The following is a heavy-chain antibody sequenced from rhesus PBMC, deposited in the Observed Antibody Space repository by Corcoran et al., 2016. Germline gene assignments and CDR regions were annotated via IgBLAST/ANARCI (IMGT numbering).Heavy chain of an antibody. CDR2: IGGSSGRP. CDR1: GGSISGYY. Sequence: QVQLQESGPGLVKPSETLSLTCAVSGGSISGYYWNWIRQPPGKGLEWIGFIGGSSGRPYYNPPLKSPVTISTATPKNQFSLKLKAVTAADTGVYDCARVYYEDDYGYDPLVFWGQGVLVTVSS. D-gene: IGHD3-9*01. V-gene: IGHV4-165*02. J-gene: IGHJ4*01. CDR3: ARVYYEDDYGYDPLVF.